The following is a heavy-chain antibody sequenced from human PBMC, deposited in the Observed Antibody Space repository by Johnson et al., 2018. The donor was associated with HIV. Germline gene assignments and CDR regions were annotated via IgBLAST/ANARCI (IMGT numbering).Heavy chain of an antibody. J-gene: IGHJ3*02. CDR3: AKYYDILTGRNTLRDAFDI. CDR1: RFTFDDYA. D-gene: IGHD3-9*01. CDR2: INWDGDST. V-gene: IGHV3-43D*03. Sequence: VQLVESGGVVVHPGGSLRLSCETSRFTFDDYAMHWVRQAPGKGLEWVSLINWDGDSTYYADSVKGRFTISRDNAKNSLYLQMKSLRAEDTAVYYCAKYYDILTGRNTLRDAFDIWGQGTMVTVSS.